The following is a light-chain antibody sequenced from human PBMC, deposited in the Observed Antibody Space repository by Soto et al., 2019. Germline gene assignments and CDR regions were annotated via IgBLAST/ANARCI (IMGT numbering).Light chain of an antibody. J-gene: IGKJ1*01. CDR3: QQYGSSPWT. CDR1: ETVTSDY. CDR2: GAS. Sequence: EVLLTQSPGTLSLSPGERATLSCRASETVTSDYLAWYQQKPGQAPRLLFYGASRRAAGIPDRFSGSGSGTDFTLTISRLEPEDFAVYYCQQYGSSPWTFGQGTKVDIK. V-gene: IGKV3-20*01.